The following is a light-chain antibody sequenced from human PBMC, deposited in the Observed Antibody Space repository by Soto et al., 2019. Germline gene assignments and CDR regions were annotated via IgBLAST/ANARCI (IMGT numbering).Light chain of an antibody. Sequence: QSVLTQPPSASGSPGQSVTISCTGTSSDVGGYNYVSWYQQHPGKAPKLMIYEVNKRPSGVPDRFSGSKSGNTASLTVSGLQTEDEADYYCSSYAGSNNFEVFGTGTKLTVL. CDR2: EVN. CDR3: SSYAGSNNFEV. CDR1: SSDVGGYNY. J-gene: IGLJ1*01. V-gene: IGLV2-8*01.